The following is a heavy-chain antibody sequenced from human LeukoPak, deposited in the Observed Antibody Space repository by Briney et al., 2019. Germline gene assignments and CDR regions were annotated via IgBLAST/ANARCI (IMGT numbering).Heavy chain of an antibody. CDR2: VSGSGGET. Sequence: GGSLRLSCAASGFTFANYAMSWVRQAPGKGLEWVSSVSGSGGETHSTDSVRGRFTISRDNSKGTLYLQMSSLRAEDTAVYYCAKDNLLAQSDSTLGKNHFDYWGQGTLVTVSS. V-gene: IGHV3-23*01. J-gene: IGHJ4*02. D-gene: IGHD2/OR15-2a*01. CDR3: AKDNLLAQSDSTLGKNHFDY. CDR1: GFTFANYA.